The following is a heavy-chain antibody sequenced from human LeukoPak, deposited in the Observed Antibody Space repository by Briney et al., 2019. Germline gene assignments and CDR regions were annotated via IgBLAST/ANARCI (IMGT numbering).Heavy chain of an antibody. J-gene: IGHJ4*02. CDR2: MSGSGGST. CDR1: GFTFRSFA. Sequence: GGSLRLSCAASGFTFRSFALSWVRHAPGKGLEWVSGMSGSGGSTYSADSVKGRFTVSRDNAKNSLYLQMNSLRAEDTAVYYCAREEGTDCGGDCYSGYWGQGTLVTVSS. CDR3: AREEGTDCGGDCYSGY. D-gene: IGHD2-21*02. V-gene: IGHV3-23*01.